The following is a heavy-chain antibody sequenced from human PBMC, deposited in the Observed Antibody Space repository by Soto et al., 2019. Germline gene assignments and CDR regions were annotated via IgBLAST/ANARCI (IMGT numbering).Heavy chain of an antibody. V-gene: IGHV3-33*01. CDR2: IWYDGSNK. CDR3: ARDRPYYDNLTGYPSFDY. J-gene: IGHJ4*01. Sequence: QVQLVESGGGVVQPGRSLRLSCAASGFTFSSYGMHWVRQAPRKGLEWVAVIWYDGSNKYYADSGKGRFTISRDNSKNTLYLRMNSLRAEDTAVYYCARDRPYYDNLTGYPSFDYWGHGTLVTVSS. D-gene: IGHD3-9*01. CDR1: GFTFSSYG.